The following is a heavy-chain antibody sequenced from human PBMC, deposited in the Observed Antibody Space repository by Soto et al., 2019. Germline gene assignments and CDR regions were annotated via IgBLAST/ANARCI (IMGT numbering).Heavy chain of an antibody. CDR2: INHSGST. J-gene: IGHJ6*03. D-gene: IGHD2-2*01. V-gene: IGHV4-34*01. CDR3: ARGLFVVVPAAISYYYYMDV. Sequence: QVQLQQWGAGLLKPSETLSLTCAVYGGSFSGYYWSWIRQPPGKGLEWIGEINHSGSTNYNPSLKSRVTISVDTSKNQFSLKLSSVTAADPAVYYCARGLFVVVPAAISYYYYMDVWGKGTTVTVSS. CDR1: GGSFSGYY.